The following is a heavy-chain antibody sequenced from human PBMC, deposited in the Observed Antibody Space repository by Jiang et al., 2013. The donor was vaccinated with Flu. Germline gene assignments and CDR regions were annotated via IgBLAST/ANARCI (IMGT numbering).Heavy chain of an antibody. CDR3: ARDHDSSDGYFDS. Sequence: PGLVKPSQTLSLTCTVSGGSISSGDCFWNWVRQHPGKGLEWIGYIYHSGSTSYNPSLKSRVTMSVDTSKNQFSLKLSSVTAADTAVYYCARDHDSSDGYFDSWGQGTLVSVSS. CDR2: IYHSGST. D-gene: IGHD3-22*01. J-gene: IGHJ4*02. CDR1: GGSISSGDCF. V-gene: IGHV4-31*03.